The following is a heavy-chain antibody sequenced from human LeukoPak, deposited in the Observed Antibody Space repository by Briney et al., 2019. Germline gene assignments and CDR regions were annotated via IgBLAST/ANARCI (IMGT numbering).Heavy chain of an antibody. CDR1: GFSFSSYA. Sequence: PGGSLSLACAASGFSFSSYAMSWVRQAPGKGLEWVSSISVSGGSTYYADSVKGRFTFSRTNSKNTLYLQLYSPRAEHTALYYYAKFGYYDSSVYDGWGQGTLLSVSS. D-gene: IGHD3-22*01. CDR3: AKFGYYDSSVYDG. V-gene: IGHV3-23*01. J-gene: IGHJ4*02. CDR2: ISVSGGST.